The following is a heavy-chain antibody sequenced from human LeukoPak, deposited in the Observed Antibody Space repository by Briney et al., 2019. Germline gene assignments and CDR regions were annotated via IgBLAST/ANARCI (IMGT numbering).Heavy chain of an antibody. J-gene: IGHJ4*02. CDR2: MSYYGSNK. D-gene: IGHD2-15*01. Sequence: GGSLRLSCAASGFTLSDFGMHWVRQPPGKGLEWLTFMSYYGSNKQYVDSVKGRFTISRDDSKNTLYLQMNSLRAEDTAEYYCVKEAKYCSGGDCYYPFHYWGQGSLVTVSS. CDR3: VKEAKYCSGGDCYYPFHY. V-gene: IGHV3-30*18. CDR1: GFTLSDFG.